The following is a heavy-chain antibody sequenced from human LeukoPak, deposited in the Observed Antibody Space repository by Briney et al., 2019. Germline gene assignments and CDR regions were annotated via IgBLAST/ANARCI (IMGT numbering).Heavy chain of an antibody. V-gene: IGHV1-2*02. D-gene: IGHD1-26*01. Sequence: ASVKVSCKASGYTFAGYYMHWVRQAPGQGLEWMGWVNPNSGGTNYAQKFQGRVTMTRDTSISTAYMELSRLRSDDTAVYYCARAKWELAHFDYWGQGTLVTVSS. CDR1: GYTFAGYY. J-gene: IGHJ4*02. CDR3: ARAKWELAHFDY. CDR2: VNPNSGGT.